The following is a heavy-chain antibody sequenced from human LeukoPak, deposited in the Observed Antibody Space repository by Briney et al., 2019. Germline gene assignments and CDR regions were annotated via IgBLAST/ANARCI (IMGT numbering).Heavy chain of an antibody. D-gene: IGHD2/OR15-2a*01. Sequence: SETLSLTCTVSGGSISTAYYWGWIRQPPGKGLEWIGSIYRTGNTHYNPSLRDRVTLSVDTSKNQFSLSLTSVTAADTAVYYCASRIIANPWWGRGTLVTVSS. V-gene: IGHV4-38-2*02. CDR1: GGSISTAYY. CDR3: ASRIIANPW. J-gene: IGHJ4*02. CDR2: IYRTGNT.